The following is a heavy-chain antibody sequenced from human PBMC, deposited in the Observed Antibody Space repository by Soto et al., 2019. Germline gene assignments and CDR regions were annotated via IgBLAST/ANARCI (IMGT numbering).Heavy chain of an antibody. J-gene: IGHJ3*02. CDR3: ARDRSVASGSYYAGNDAFDI. D-gene: IGHD1-26*01. V-gene: IGHV1-2*02. CDR1: GYTFTGYY. Sequence: ASVKVSCKASGYTFTGYYMHWVRQAPGQGLEWMGWINPNSGGTNYAQKFQGRVTMTRDTSISTAYMELSRLRSDDTAVYYCARDRSVASGSYYAGNDAFDIWGQGTMVTVSS. CDR2: INPNSGGT.